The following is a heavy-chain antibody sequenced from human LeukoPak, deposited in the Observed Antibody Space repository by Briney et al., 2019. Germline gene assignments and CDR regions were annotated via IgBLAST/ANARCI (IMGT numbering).Heavy chain of an antibody. CDR3: ARGKSWFGESNDAFDI. Sequence: ALVKVSCKASGYTFTSYAMHWVRQAPGQRLEWMGWINAGNGNTKYSQKFQGRVTITRDTSASTAYMELSSLRSEDTAVYYCARGKSWFGESNDAFDIWGQGTMVTVSS. V-gene: IGHV1-3*01. J-gene: IGHJ3*02. CDR1: GYTFTSYA. D-gene: IGHD3-10*01. CDR2: INAGNGNT.